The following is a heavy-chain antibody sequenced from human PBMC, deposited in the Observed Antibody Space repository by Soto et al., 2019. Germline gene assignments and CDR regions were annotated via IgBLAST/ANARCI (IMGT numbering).Heavy chain of an antibody. D-gene: IGHD3-16*01. CDR2: ISATGGGT. CDR3: ANECRSGGNSALYF. J-gene: IGHJ1*01. CDR1: GFKFGNYA. V-gene: IGHV3-23*01. Sequence: QPGRYVRLSCAASGFKFGNYAMSWFGQAPGKGLEWVSLISATGGGTYYADSVKGRFTISRDNSHNTLYLQVHSLTAADTPGYYCANECRSGGNSALYF.